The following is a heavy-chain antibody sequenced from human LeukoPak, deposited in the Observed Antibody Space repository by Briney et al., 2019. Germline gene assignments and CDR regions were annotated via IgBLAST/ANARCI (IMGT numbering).Heavy chain of an antibody. Sequence: KPSETLSLTCTVSGGSISSYYWSWIRQPPGKRLEWIGYIYYSGSTNYNPSLKSRVTISVDTSKNQFSLKLSSVTAADTAVYYCARDRSSGWWGVADAFDIWGQGTMVTVSS. CDR2: IYYSGST. J-gene: IGHJ3*02. D-gene: IGHD6-19*01. CDR1: GGSISSYY. V-gene: IGHV4-59*01. CDR3: ARDRSSGWWGVADAFDI.